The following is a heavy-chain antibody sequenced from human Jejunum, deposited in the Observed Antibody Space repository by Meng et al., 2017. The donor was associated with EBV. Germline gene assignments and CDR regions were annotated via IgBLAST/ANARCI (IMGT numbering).Heavy chain of an antibody. CDR2: MNPSSHDT. Sequence: RFQCGSMVKMHRRELRVDCKSYGYTFTSKQLKWVRQATESGLEWIGCMNPSSHDTCFAQKFQGRVTVTRDNSIITAYIKLCSLSFVDTAVYYCARAVGAAVSMVNFDYWGQGTLVTVSS. J-gene: IGHJ4*02. V-gene: IGHV1-8*02. CDR1: GYTFTSKQ. CDR3: ARAVGAAVSMVNFDY. D-gene: IGHD6-13*01.